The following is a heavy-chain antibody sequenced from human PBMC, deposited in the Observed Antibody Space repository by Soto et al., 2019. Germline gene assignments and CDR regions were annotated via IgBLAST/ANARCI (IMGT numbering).Heavy chain of an antibody. CDR1: GFDFGDYY. CDR2: IDSGDGTT. Sequence: GGSLRLSCTGSGFDFGDYYMSWIRQAPGKGLEWVSYIDSGDGTTYYTDSVEGRFTISRDNAKKTVYLQICSLRVEATALYYCVRPYYSSSWFPFDRWGQGTLVTVSS. CDR3: VRPYYSSSWFPFDR. J-gene: IGHJ4*02. V-gene: IGHV3-11*01. D-gene: IGHD6-13*01.